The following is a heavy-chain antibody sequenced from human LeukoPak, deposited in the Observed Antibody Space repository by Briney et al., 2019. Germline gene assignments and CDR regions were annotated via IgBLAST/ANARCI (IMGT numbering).Heavy chain of an antibody. CDR2: INPNSGGT. CDR1: GYTFTGYY. V-gene: IGHV1-2*02. CDR3: ARDRDLYYYYYYYMDV. Sequence: GASVKVSCTASGYTFTGYYMHRVRQAPGQGLEWMGWINPNSGGTNYAQKFQGRVTMTRDTSISTAYMELSRLRSDDTAVYYCARDRDLYYYYYYYMDVWGKGTTVTVSS. J-gene: IGHJ6*03.